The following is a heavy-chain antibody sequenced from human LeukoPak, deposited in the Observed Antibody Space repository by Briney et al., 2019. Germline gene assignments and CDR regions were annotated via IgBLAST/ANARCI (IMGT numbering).Heavy chain of an antibody. Sequence: GASVKVSRKASGYTFTSYAMHWVRQAPGQRLEWMGWINAGNGNTKYSQKFQGRVTITRDTSTSTAYMELRSLRSDDTAVYYCARDYYDSSGGAFDIWGQGTMVTVSS. CDR2: INAGNGNT. CDR1: GYTFTSYA. D-gene: IGHD3-22*01. CDR3: ARDYYDSSGGAFDI. J-gene: IGHJ3*02. V-gene: IGHV1-3*01.